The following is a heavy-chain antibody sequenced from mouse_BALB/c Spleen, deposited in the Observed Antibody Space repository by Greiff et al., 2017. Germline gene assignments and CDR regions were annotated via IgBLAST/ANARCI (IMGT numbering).Heavy chain of an antibody. J-gene: IGHJ1*01. V-gene: IGHV1-14*01. Sequence: VQLQQPGPELVKPGASVKMSCKASGYTFTSYVMPWVKQKPGQGLEWIGYINPYNDGTKYNEKFKGKATLTSDKSSSTAYMELSSLASEDSAVYYCALSTFIWYIDVWGEGTTVTVSS. CDR2: INPYNDGT. D-gene: IGHD2-1*01. CDR3: ALSTFIWYIDV. CDR1: GYTFTSYV.